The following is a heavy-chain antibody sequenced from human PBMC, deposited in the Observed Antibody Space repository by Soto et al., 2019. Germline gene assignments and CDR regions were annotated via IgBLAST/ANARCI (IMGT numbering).Heavy chain of an antibody. J-gene: IGHJ5*02. Sequence: PSETLSLTCTVSGGSISSSSYYWGWIRQPPGKGLEWIGSIYYSGSTYYNPSLKSRVTISVDTSKNQFSLKLSSVTAADTAVYYCARHLTLAAAGTWWFDPWGQGTLVTVSS. D-gene: IGHD6-13*01. CDR2: IYYSGST. CDR3: ARHLTLAAAGTWWFDP. CDR1: GGSISSSSYY. V-gene: IGHV4-39*01.